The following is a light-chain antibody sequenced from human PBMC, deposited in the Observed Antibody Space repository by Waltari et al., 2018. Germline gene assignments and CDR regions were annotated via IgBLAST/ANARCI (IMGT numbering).Light chain of an antibody. V-gene: IGLV2-11*01. J-gene: IGLJ2*01. Sequence: QSALTQPRSVSGSPGQSVTFSCTGTSSDVGAYNYVSWYQHNPGKAPKLMVYDVDKRPSGVPDRFSGSKSGNTASLTISWLQAEDEADYYCCSYAGSYGGSYSVVFGGGTKVTVL. CDR2: DVD. CDR1: SSDVGAYNY. CDR3: CSYAGSYGGSYSVV.